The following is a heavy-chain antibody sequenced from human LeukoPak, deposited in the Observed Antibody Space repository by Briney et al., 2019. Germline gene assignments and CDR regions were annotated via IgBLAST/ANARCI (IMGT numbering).Heavy chain of an antibody. D-gene: IGHD4-17*01. CDR2: ISGSGGFT. CDR3: AQCSTTVTTQFDY. J-gene: IGHJ4*02. CDR1: GFTFSSYA. V-gene: IGHV3-23*01. Sequence: GGSLRLSCAASGFTFSSYAMNWVRQAPGKGLEWVSGISGSGGFTYYADSVKGRFTISRDNSKNTLYLQMHSLRAEDTAVYHCAQCSTTVTTQFDYWGQGTLVTVSS.